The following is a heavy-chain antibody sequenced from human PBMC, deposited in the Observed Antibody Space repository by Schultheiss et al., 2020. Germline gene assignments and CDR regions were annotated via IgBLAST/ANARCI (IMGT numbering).Heavy chain of an antibody. V-gene: IGHV3-53*01. CDR2: IYSGGST. CDR3: ARDKTMVRVIGAPVYYGMDV. D-gene: IGHD3-10*01. Sequence: GESLKISCAASGFTFSSYGMHWVRQAPGKGLEWVSVIYSGGSTYYADSVKGRFTISRDNAKNSLYLQMNSLRAEDTAVYYCARDKTMVRVIGAPVYYGMDVWGQGTTVTVSS. CDR1: GFTFSSYG. J-gene: IGHJ6*02.